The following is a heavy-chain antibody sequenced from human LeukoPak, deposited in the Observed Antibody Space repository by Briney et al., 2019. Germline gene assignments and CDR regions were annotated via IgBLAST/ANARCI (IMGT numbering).Heavy chain of an antibody. Sequence: PSQTLSLTCTVSGGSISSGGYYWSWIRQHPGKGLEWSGYIYYSGSTYYDPSLKSRVSISVDTSKNQFSLRLSSVTAADTAVYYCAISDGYCTTTTCYNPFDYWGQGTLVTVSS. CDR1: GGSISSGGYY. CDR2: IYYSGST. V-gene: IGHV4-31*03. CDR3: AISDGYCTTTTCYNPFDY. D-gene: IGHD2-2*02. J-gene: IGHJ4*02.